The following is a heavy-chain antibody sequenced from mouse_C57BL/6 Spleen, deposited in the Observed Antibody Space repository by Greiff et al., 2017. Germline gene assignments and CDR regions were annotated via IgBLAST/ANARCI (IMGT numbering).Heavy chain of an antibody. Sequence: VKLQESGPGLVQPSQSLSITCTVSGFSLTSYGVHWVRQSPGKGLEWLGVIWSGGSTDYNAAFISRLSISKDNSKSQVFFKMNSLQADDTAIYYCARNLPIYDGYYAYAMDYWGQGTSVTVSS. CDR2: IWSGGST. D-gene: IGHD2-3*01. J-gene: IGHJ4*01. V-gene: IGHV2-2*01. CDR3: ARNLPIYDGYYAYAMDY. CDR1: GFSLTSYG.